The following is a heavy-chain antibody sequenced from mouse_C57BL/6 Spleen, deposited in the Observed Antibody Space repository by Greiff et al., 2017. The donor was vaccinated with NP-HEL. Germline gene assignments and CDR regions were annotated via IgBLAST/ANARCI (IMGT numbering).Heavy chain of an antibody. J-gene: IGHJ2*01. CDR2: IDPSDGYT. Sequence: QVQLQQPGAGLVMPGASVKLSCKASGYTFTSYWMPWVQQRPGQGLEWIGEIDPSDGYTNYTHKFKGKFTLTVDKSSSTVYMQLSSLTSEDAAGYYCERNGYDGPPFGDWGKGTTVTVSS. D-gene: IGHD2-2*01. CDR3: ERNGYDGPPFGD. CDR1: GYTFTSYW. V-gene: IGHV1-69*01.